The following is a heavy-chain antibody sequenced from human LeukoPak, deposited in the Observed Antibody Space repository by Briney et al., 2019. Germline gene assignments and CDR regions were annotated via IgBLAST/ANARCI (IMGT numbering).Heavy chain of an antibody. J-gene: IGHJ4*02. V-gene: IGHV3-7*01. CDR1: GFTFSSYW. CDR2: IKQDGSEK. CDR3: ARVYRHIPIDN. Sequence: GGSLRPSCAASGFTFSSYWMSWVHQAPGKGLEWVANIKQDGSEKYYVDSVKGRFTISRDNAKNSLFLEMNSLRAEDAALYYCARVYRHIPIDNWGQGTLVTVAS. D-gene: IGHD3-16*02.